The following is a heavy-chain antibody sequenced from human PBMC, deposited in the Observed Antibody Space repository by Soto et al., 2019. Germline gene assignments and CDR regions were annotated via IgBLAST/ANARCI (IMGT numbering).Heavy chain of an antibody. CDR2: INTNTGNP. J-gene: IGHJ6*02. CDR3: ARGMAEGYDFWSGYYTGLFYYYGMDV. V-gene: IGHV7-4-1*01. CDR1: GYTFTSYA. D-gene: IGHD3-3*01. Sequence: ASVKVSCKASGYTFTSYAMNWVRQAPGQGLEWMGWINTNTGNPTYAQGFTGRFVFSLDTSVSTAYLQICSLKAEDTAVYYCARGMAEGYDFWSGYYTGLFYYYGMDVWGQGTTVTVSS.